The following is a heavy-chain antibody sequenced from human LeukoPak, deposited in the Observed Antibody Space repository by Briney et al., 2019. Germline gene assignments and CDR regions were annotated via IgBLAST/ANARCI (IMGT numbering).Heavy chain of an antibody. J-gene: IGHJ4*02. CDR3: AKDRGGLDTF. Sequence: PGGSLRLSCADSGFTFSSYSMNWVRQAPGKGLEWVSSISSSSSYIYYADSVKGRFTISRDNAKNSLYLQMDSLRAEDTAVYYCAKDRGGLDTFGGQGTLVTVSS. V-gene: IGHV3-21*01. CDR1: GFTFSSYS. D-gene: IGHD3-10*01. CDR2: ISSSSSYI.